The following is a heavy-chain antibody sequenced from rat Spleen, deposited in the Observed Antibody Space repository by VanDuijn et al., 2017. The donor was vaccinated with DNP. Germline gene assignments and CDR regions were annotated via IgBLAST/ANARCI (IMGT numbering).Heavy chain of an antibody. CDR3: ARSDYHDGSHYYGYVDY. V-gene: IGHV2-6*01. J-gene: IGHJ2*01. D-gene: IGHD1-12*02. Sequence: QVQLKESGPGLVQPSQTLSLTCTVSGVSLTSNTVAWVRQPPGKGLEWIAAMSSGGNTYYNSALRTRLSISRDTSKSQVFLKMNSLQTEDTAIYFCARSDYHDGSHYYGYVDYWGQGVLVTVSS. CDR2: MSSGGNT. CDR1: GVSLTSNT.